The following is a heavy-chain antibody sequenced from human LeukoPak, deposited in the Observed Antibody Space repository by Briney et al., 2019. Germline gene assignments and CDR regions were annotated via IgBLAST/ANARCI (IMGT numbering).Heavy chain of an antibody. J-gene: IGHJ6*03. V-gene: IGHV4-59*01. D-gene: IGHD6-19*01. CDR3: ARLRGWYYYYMDV. CDR1: GGSISSYY. Sequence: SETLSLTCTVSGGSISSYYWSWIRQPPGKGLEWIGYIYYSGSTNYNPSLKSRVTISVDTSKNQFSLKLSSVTAADTAVYYCARLRGWYYYYMDVWGKGTTVTISS. CDR2: IYYSGST.